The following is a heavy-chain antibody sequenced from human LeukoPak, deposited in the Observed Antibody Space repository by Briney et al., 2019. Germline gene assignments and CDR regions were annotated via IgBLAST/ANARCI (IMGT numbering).Heavy chain of an antibody. CDR3: TRDSGTYNWFDP. CDR2: SDKKDKGYAT. Sequence: GGSLRLSCAGSGFXFSGSAIHGLRPSAGKGLDWVGQSDKKDKGYATATAHAASVKGRFTISRDDSINTAYLQMNSLKTEDTALYYCTRDSGTYNWFDPWGQGTLVTVSS. J-gene: IGHJ5*02. D-gene: IGHD1-26*01. CDR1: GFXFSGSA. V-gene: IGHV3-73*01.